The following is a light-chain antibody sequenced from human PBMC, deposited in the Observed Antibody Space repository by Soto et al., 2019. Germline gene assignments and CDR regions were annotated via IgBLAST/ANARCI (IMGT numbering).Light chain of an antibody. J-gene: IGKJ2*03. CDR3: QQTYSTPHS. CDR2: AAS. V-gene: IGKV1-39*01. CDR1: QSISSS. Sequence: DLQMTQSPSSLSASVGDRVTIPCRASQSISSSLNWYQQKPGKAPKLLIYAASSLQSGVPSRFSGSGSGTDFTLTISSLQPEDFATYSCQQTYSTPHSFGQGTTLEI.